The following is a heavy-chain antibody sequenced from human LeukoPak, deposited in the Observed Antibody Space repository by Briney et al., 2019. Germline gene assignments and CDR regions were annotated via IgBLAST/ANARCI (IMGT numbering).Heavy chain of an antibody. Sequence: SETLSLTCDVSGYSISSGYYWAWIRQTPGKGLQYIGMIYSTGDAYYSPSLKSRVTMSVDTSKNQFSLRLTSVTGADTAIYYCARVLYDTRTFDYWGQGTLVTVSS. D-gene: IGHD3-22*01. CDR2: IYSTGDA. V-gene: IGHV4-38-2*01. J-gene: IGHJ4*02. CDR1: GYSISSGYY. CDR3: ARVLYDTRTFDY.